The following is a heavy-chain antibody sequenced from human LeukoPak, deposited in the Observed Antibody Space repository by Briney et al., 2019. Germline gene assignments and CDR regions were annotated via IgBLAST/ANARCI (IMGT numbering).Heavy chain of an antibody. J-gene: IGHJ4*02. CDR3: VRDFRSADY. V-gene: IGHV3-33*01. Sequence: PGRSLRLSCAASGFTFSSYGMHWVRQAPGKRLDWVAVIWYDGSNKYYADSAKGRFTISRDNSKNTLHLQMNSLRAEDTAVYYCVRDFRSADYWGQGILVTVSS. CDR2: IWYDGSNK. CDR1: GFTFSSYG.